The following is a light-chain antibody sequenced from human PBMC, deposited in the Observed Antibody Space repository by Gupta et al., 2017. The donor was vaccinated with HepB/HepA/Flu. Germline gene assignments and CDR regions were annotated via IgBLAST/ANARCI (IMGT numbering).Light chain of an antibody. CDR3: SSYTSSSTFVV. Sequence: QSALTQPASVSWSPGQPITTPCTGTSSDAGLYNSVSWYQQHPGKAPKLIIYDISNRPSGVSDRFSGSKSGNTASLTISGLQAEDEADYYCSSYTSSSTFVVFGGGTKLTVL. J-gene: IGLJ2*01. CDR1: SSDAGLYNS. CDR2: DIS. V-gene: IGLV2-14*03.